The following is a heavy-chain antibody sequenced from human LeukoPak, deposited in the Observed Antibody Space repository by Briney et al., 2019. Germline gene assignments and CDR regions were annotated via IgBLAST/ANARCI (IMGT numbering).Heavy chain of an antibody. CDR2: INHNGYT. D-gene: IGHD7-27*01. J-gene: IGHJ4*02. V-gene: IGHV4-34*01. CDR3: ARAGTGDRSAVFDY. CDR1: GEPFSGYY. Sequence: SETLSLTCAVYGEPFSGYYWNWIRQPPGKGLEWIGEINHNGYTNYNPSLESRVTISVDTSKNQFSLKLYSLTAADTAVYFCARAGTGDRSAVFDYWGQEILVTVSS.